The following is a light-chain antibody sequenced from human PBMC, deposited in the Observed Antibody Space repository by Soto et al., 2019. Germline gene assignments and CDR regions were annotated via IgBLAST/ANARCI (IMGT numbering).Light chain of an antibody. CDR2: EVS. CDR3: SSYAGSNYV. V-gene: IGLV2-8*01. Sequence: QSVLTQPPSASGSPGQSVTISCTGTSSDVGGYNYVSWYQQHPGKAPKLMIYEVSKRPSGVPDRLSGSKSGNTASLTVSGLQAEDEADYYCSSYAGSNYVFGTG. J-gene: IGLJ1*01. CDR1: SSDVGGYNY.